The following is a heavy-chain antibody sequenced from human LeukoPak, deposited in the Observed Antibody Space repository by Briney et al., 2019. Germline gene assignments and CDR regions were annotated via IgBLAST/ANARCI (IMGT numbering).Heavy chain of an antibody. D-gene: IGHD5-12*01. Sequence: GGSLRLSCAASGFTFKSYSMNWVRQAPGKGLEWVSSISSSSSYIYYADSVKGRFTISRDNARKSLHLEMNSLRAEDTAVYYCARDPGGQWLIGNWFDPWGQGTLVTVSS. J-gene: IGHJ5*02. CDR1: GFTFKSYS. V-gene: IGHV3-21*01. CDR3: ARDPGGQWLIGNWFDP. CDR2: ISSSSSYI.